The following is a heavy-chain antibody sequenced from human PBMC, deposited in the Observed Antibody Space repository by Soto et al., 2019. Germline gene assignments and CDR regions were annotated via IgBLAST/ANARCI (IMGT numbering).Heavy chain of an antibody. D-gene: IGHD2-15*01. CDR1: GFTFSNYA. J-gene: IGHJ3*02. CDR2: ISGSGGNT. Sequence: GGSLRLSCAASGFTFSNYAVSWVRQAPGKGLEWVSAISGSGGNTYYADSVKGRFTISRDNSKNTLYLQMNSLRAEDTAVYYCAKSCENGPWCAFDIWGQGTMVTVSS. V-gene: IGHV3-23*01. CDR3: AKSCENGPWCAFDI.